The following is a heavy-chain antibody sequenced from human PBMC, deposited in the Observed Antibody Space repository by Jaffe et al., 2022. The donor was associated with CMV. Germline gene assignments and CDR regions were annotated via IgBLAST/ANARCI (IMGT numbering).Heavy chain of an antibody. CDR1: GGSFSGYY. Sequence: QVQLQQWGAGLLKPSETLSLTCAVYGGSFSGYYWSWIRQPPGKGLEWIGEINHSGSTNYNPSLKSRVTISVDTSKNQFSLKLSSVTAADTAVYYCARGTGYCSSTSCYTGYYYYYYGMDVWGQGTTVTVSS. CDR2: INHSGST. D-gene: IGHD2-2*02. V-gene: IGHV4-34*01. CDR3: ARGTGYCSSTSCYTGYYYYYYGMDV. J-gene: IGHJ6*02.